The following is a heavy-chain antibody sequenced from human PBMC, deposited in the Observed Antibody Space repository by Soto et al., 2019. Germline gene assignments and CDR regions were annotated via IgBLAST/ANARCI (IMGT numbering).Heavy chain of an antibody. J-gene: IGHJ6*02. V-gene: IGHV3-33*01. CDR3: ARAVAAAGTVAYYYGMDV. CDR2: IWYDGSNK. D-gene: IGHD6-13*01. CDR1: GFTFSSYG. Sequence: QVQLLESGGGVVQPGRSLRLSCAASGFTFSSYGMHWVRQAPGKGLEWVAGIWYDGSNKYYADSVKGRFTISRDNSKNTLYLQMNSLRAEDTAVYYCARAVAAAGTVAYYYGMDVWGQGTTVTVSS.